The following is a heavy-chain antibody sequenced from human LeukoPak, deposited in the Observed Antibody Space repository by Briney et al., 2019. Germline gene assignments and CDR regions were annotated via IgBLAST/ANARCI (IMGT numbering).Heavy chain of an antibody. CDR2: ISSSSNTI. V-gene: IGHV3-48*01. J-gene: IGHJ4*02. CDR3: ARVRDCSGGSCYEDYFDY. D-gene: IGHD2-15*01. CDR1: GFTFSSYS. Sequence: LAGGSLRLSCVASGFTFSSYSMNWVRQAPGKGLEWVSYISSSSNTIHYGDSVKGRFNTSRDNAKNSLYLQMNSLRAEDTAVYYCARVRDCSGGSCYEDYFDYWGQGTLVTVSS.